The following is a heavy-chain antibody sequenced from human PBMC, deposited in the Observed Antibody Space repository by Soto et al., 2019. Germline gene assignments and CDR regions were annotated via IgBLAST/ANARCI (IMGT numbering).Heavy chain of an antibody. D-gene: IGHD2-21*01. CDR2: IWYDGSNK. J-gene: IGHJ4*02. CDR1: GFTFSSYG. Sequence: GGSLRLSCAASGFTFSSYGMHWVRQAPGKGLEWVAVIWYDGSNKYYADSVKGRFTISRDNSKNTLYLQMNSLRAEDTAVYYCAKGGGEVAVRTHHFDYWGQGILVTVSS. CDR3: AKGGGEVAVRTHHFDY. V-gene: IGHV3-33*06.